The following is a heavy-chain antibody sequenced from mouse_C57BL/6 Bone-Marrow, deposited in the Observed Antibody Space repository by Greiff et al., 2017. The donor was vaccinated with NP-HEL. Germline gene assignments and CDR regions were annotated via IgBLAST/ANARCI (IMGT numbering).Heavy chain of an antibody. CDR3: ARPSANWDSWDY. CDR1: GFTFTDYY. CDR2: IRNKANGCTT. D-gene: IGHD4-1*01. J-gene: IGHJ2*01. V-gene: IGHV7-3*01. Sequence: EVKLMESGGGLVQPGGSLSLSCAASGFTFTDYYMSWVRQPPGKALEWLGFIRNKANGCTTEYSASVKGRFTISRDNSQSILYLQMNALRAEDSATYYCARPSANWDSWDYWGQGTTLTVSS.